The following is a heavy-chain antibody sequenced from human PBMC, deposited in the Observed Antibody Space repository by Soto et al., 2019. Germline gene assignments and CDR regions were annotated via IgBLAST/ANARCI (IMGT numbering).Heavy chain of an antibody. V-gene: IGHV4-30-4*01. J-gene: IGHJ5*02. Sequence: VQLQESGPGLVKPSQTLSLTCTVSSGSISSADYYWSWIRQPPGKGLEWIGYIYYTGSAYYNPSLKSRVTMSVDTSKNQFSLKVISVTAADPAVYYCAFGGSSNGFDPWGQGTLVTVSS. CDR3: AFGGSSNGFDP. D-gene: IGHD1-26*01. CDR1: SGSISSADYY. CDR2: IYYTGSA.